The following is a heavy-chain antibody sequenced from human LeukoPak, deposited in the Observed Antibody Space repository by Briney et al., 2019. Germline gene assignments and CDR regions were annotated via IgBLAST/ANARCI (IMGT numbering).Heavy chain of an antibody. CDR1: GGSISSGGYY. CDR3: ARLNETGTTSSIDY. D-gene: IGHD1-1*01. CDR2: IYHSGST. J-gene: IGHJ4*02. Sequence: SETLSLTCTVSGGSISSGGYYWSWIRQPPGKGLEWIGYIYHSGSTYYNPSLKSRVTISVDRSKNQFSLKLSSVTAADTAVYYCARLNETGTTSSIDYWGQGTLVTVSS. V-gene: IGHV4-30-2*01.